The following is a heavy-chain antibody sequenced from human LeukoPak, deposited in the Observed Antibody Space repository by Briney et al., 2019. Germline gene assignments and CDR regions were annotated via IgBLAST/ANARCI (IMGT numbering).Heavy chain of an antibody. CDR1: GFTFSTCW. J-gene: IGHJ4*02. D-gene: IGHD5-24*01. Sequence: GGSLRLSCAASGFTFSTCWMAWVRQAPGKGLEWVANIKQDGSEIYYVDSVKGRFTISRDNAKNSLYLQMNSLRAEDTAVYYCARVPARDSYFDYWCQGTLVTVSS. V-gene: IGHV3-7*02. CDR3: ARVPARDSYFDY. CDR2: IKQDGSEI.